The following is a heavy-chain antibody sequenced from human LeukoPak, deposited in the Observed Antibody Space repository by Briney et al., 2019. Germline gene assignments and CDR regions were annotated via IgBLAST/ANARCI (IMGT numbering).Heavy chain of an antibody. CDR1: GFTFSSYA. J-gene: IGHJ4*02. V-gene: IGHV3-23*01. D-gene: IGHD3-22*01. CDR3: AKDPYYDSSRDF. Sequence: PGGSLRLSCAASGFTFSSYAMSWVRQAPGKGLEWGSGISGSGGSTYYADSVQGRFTISRDNSKNTLYLQMNSLRAEDTAVYYCAKDPYYDSSRDFWGQGTLVTVSS. CDR2: ISGSGGST.